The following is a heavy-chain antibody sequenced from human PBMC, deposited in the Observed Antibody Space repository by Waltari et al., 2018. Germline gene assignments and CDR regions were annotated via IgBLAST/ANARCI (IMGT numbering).Heavy chain of an antibody. J-gene: IGHJ6*02. CDR2: IYQDGTVT. Sequence: EVQLVESGGGLVQLGGSLRLSCAASGFTFSRFWMSGVRQAPGEGLEWLANIYQDGTVTNYVDSVKGRFTTSRDNARNSLYLQMNSLRVDDTAVYYCVRDDDGGMGAVWGQGTTVTVSS. V-gene: IGHV3-7*01. D-gene: IGHD3-16*01. CDR3: VRDDDGGMGAV. CDR1: GFTFSRFW.